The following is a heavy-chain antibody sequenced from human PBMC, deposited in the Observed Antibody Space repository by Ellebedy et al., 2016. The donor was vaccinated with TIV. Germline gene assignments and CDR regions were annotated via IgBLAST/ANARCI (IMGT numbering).Heavy chain of an antibody. CDR2: IKEDGSVI. J-gene: IGHJ4*02. CDR3: ARAIGAGDGK. V-gene: IGHV3-7*01. CDR1: GFTFSNYW. D-gene: IGHD2-15*01. Sequence: GESLKISXVASGFTFSNYWIHWVRQAPGKGLDWVANIKEDGSVIYYVDSVKGRFTISRDNAKNSLYLQMNSLRTEDTAVYYCARAIGAGDGKWGQGALVTVSS.